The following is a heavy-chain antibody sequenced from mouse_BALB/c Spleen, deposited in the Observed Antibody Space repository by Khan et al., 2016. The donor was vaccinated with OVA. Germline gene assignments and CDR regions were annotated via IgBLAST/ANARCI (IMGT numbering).Heavy chain of an antibody. CDR1: GYSFTLYY. CDR2: VNPNTGGS. V-gene: IGHV1-18*01. J-gene: IGHJ3*01. CDR3: ARGYDFFAY. D-gene: IGHD2-14*01. Sequence: EVQLQQSGPDLVKPGASVKISCKASGYSFTLYYMTWVKQSHGKSLEWIGRVNPNTGGSDYNQEFKGKAILPVDKSSNTAYMELHSLTSEDAAVYYCARGYDFFAYWGQGTLVTVSA.